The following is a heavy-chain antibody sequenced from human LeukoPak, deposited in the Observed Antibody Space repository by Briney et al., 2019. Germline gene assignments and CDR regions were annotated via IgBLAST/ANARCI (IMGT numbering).Heavy chain of an antibody. V-gene: IGHV4-39*01. D-gene: IGHD3-22*01. J-gene: IGHJ5*02. CDR1: GGSISSSSYY. CDR3: ARQAETYYYDSSGYFNWFDP. Sequence: SETLSLTCTVSGGSISSSSYYWGWIHQPPGKGLEWIGSIYYSGSTYYNPSLKSRVTISVDTSKNQFSLKLSSVTAADTAVYYCARQAETYYYDSSGYFNWFDPWGQGTLVTVSS. CDR2: IYYSGST.